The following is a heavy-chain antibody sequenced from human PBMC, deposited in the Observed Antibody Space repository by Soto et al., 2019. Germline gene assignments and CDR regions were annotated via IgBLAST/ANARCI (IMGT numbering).Heavy chain of an antibody. CDR3: ARDRGFGYYDSNNAGDYYGMDV. J-gene: IGHJ6*02. D-gene: IGHD3-22*01. Sequence: ASVKVSCKASGYTFTDYYIHWVRQAPGQGLEWMGWISPNSGGTNYAQKFQGDVTMTRDTSMKQFSLKLNSVTTADTAVYYCARDRGFGYYDSNNAGDYYGMDVWGQGTTVTVSS. CDR1: GYTFTDYY. V-gene: IGHV1-2*02. CDR2: ISPNSGGT.